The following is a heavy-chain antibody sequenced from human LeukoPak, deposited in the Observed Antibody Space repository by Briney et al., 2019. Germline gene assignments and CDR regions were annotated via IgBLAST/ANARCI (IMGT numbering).Heavy chain of an antibody. J-gene: IGHJ6*03. CDR1: GFTFDDYG. CDR3: ARISLTTGSYYYYYMDV. V-gene: IGHV3-20*04. CDR2: INWNGGST. Sequence: VGSLRLSCAASGFTFDDYGMSWVRQAPGKGLEWVSGINWNGGSTGYADSVKGRFTISRDNAKNSLYLQMNSLRAEDTALYYCARISLTTGSYYYYYMDVWGKGTTVTVSS. D-gene: IGHD4-17*01.